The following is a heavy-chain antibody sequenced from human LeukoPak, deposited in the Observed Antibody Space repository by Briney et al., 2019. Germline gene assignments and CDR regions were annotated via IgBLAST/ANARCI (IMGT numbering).Heavy chain of an antibody. V-gene: IGHV1-18*01. Sequence: ASVKVSCKASGYSFVGYGITWVRQAPGQGLEWMGWFNPENGNTNYAQKVQGRVTMTADTSTSTSYMELRSLRSDDTAVYYCARVDSSGWYNWFDPWGQGTLVTVSS. D-gene: IGHD6-19*01. CDR2: FNPENGNT. CDR1: GYSFVGYG. J-gene: IGHJ5*02. CDR3: ARVDSSGWYNWFDP.